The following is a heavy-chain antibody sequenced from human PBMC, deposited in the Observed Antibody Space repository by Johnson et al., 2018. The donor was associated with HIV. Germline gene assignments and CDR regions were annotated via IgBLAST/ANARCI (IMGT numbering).Heavy chain of an antibody. CDR3: AKVAVATAAGGVALDI. CDR2: TWFDGRNK. Sequence: VQLVESGGGVVQPGRSLRLSCAASGFSFSDYNMHWVRQAPGKGLEWVAVTWFDGRNKYYSDSVKGRFTISRDNSKNTLYLQINSLRAEDTGVYYCAKVAVATAAGGVALDIWGPGTMVTVSS. CDR1: GFSFSDYN. D-gene: IGHD6-13*01. V-gene: IGHV3-33*06. J-gene: IGHJ3*02.